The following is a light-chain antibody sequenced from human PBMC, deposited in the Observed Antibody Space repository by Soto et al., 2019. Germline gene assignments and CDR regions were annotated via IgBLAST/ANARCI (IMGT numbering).Light chain of an antibody. V-gene: IGKV3-11*01. CDR1: QSISSH. CDR3: QQRVNWPLT. CDR2: DAS. Sequence: EIVLTQSPATLSLSPGERATLSCRASQSISSHLAWYQQKPGQAPRLVMYDASNRATGIPARFSGSGSGTDFNLTISSLEPEDFAVYYCQQRVNWPLTFGGGTKVEIK. J-gene: IGKJ4*01.